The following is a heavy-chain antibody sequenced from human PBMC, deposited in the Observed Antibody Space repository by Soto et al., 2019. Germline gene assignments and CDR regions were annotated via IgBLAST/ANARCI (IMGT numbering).Heavy chain of an antibody. Sequence: EVQLVESGGGLVKPGGSLRLSCAASGFTFSRYGMSWVRQAPGKVLEWVSSISMTTSYVYYADSVKGRFRISRDNAKKILYPEMYALRTDDTAVDYCARDPSEGRVGNWFESWGQGTLVTVSS. J-gene: IGHJ5*01. D-gene: IGHD2-2*01. CDR3: ARDPSEGRVGNWFES. CDR2: ISMTTSYV. V-gene: IGHV3-21*01. CDR1: GFTFSRYG.